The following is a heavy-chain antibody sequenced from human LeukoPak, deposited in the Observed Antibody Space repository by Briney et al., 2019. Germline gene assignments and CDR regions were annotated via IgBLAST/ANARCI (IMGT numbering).Heavy chain of an antibody. CDR3: ARAAAGTNSWYYFDY. V-gene: IGHV4-30-4*01. CDR1: GDSINGGDNY. J-gene: IGHJ4*02. D-gene: IGHD6-19*01. CDR2: IHHSGRA. Sequence: SQTLSLTCNVSGDSINGGDNYWSWIRQPPGKGLEWIGYIHHSGRAYYNQSLKSRGYISVVLSENQLSLSLNSLTAADSAVYYCARAAAGTNSWYYFDYWGQGILVTVPS.